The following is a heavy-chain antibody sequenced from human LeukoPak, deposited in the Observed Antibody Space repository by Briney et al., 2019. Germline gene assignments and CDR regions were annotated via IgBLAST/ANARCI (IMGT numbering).Heavy chain of an antibody. CDR3: ATAFGPWSAFDI. D-gene: IGHD3-16*01. CDR2: FDPEDGET. J-gene: IGHJ3*02. CDR1: GYTLTELS. V-gene: IGHV1-24*01. Sequence: GASVKVSCKVSGYTLTELSMHWVRQAPGKGLEWMGGFDPEDGETIYAQKSQGRVTMTEDTSTDTAYMELSSLRSEDTAVYYCATAFGPWSAFDIWGQGTMVTVSS.